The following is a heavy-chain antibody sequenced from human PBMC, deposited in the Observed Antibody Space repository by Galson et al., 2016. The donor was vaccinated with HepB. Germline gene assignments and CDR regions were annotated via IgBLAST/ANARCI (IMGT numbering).Heavy chain of an antibody. D-gene: IGHD2/OR15-2a*01. CDR2: ISSSGDNT. CDR1: RFIFSNYV. J-gene: IGHJ4*02. V-gene: IGHV3-23*01. CDR3: AKRHEYCPPVGWSVDY. Sequence: SLRLSCAASRFIFSNYVMTWVRQAPGKGLEWVSLISSSGDNTNYADSVKGRFTISRDNFKNTLYLQMNSLRAGDTAGYYCAKRHEYCPPVGWSVDYWGQGTLVSVSS.